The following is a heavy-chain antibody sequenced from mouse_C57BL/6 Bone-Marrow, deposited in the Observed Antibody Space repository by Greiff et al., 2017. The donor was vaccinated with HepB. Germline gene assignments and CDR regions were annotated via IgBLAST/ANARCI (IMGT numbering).Heavy chain of an antibody. V-gene: IGHV1-82*01. D-gene: IGHD2-4*01. J-gene: IGHJ3*01. Sequence: VKVVESGPELVKPGASVKISCKASGYAFSSSWMNWVKQRPGKGLEWIGRIYPGDGDTNYNGKFKGKATLTADKSSSTAYMQLSSLTSEDSAVYFCAWDYGAWFAYWGQGTLVTVSA. CDR3: AWDYGAWFAY. CDR2: IYPGDGDT. CDR1: GYAFSSSW.